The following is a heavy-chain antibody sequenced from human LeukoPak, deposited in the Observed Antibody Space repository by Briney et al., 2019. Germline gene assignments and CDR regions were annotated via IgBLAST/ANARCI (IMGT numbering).Heavy chain of an antibody. Sequence: GGSLRLSCAASGFTFSSYSMNWVRQAPGKGLEWVSPISSSSSYIYYADSVKGRFTTSRDNAKNSLYLQMNSLRAEDTAVYYCARENYDILTGYYQNWFDPWGQGTLVTVSS. J-gene: IGHJ5*02. CDR2: ISSSSSYI. CDR1: GFTFSSYS. V-gene: IGHV3-21*01. CDR3: ARENYDILTGYYQNWFDP. D-gene: IGHD3-9*01.